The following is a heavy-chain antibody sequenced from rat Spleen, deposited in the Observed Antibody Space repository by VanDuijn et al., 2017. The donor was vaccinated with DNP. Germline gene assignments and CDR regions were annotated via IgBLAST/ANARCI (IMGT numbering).Heavy chain of an antibody. CDR1: GFTFSDYY. CDR2: IRYDGSRT. V-gene: IGHV5S10*01. Sequence: EVQLVESGGGLVQPGRSLKLSCAASGFTFSDYYMAWVRQAPTKGLEWGAYIRYDGSRTYYRDSGKGRFTISRDNAKSTLYLQMDSLRSEDSATYYCATRGAMDAWGQGTSVTVSS. J-gene: IGHJ4*01. CDR3: ATRGAMDA.